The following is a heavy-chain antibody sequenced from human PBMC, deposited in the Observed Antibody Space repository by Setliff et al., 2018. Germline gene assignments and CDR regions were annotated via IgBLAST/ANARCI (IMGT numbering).Heavy chain of an antibody. CDR3: ARDAAFGGSSWYYYGMDV. CDR2: IYTSGST. J-gene: IGHJ6*02. D-gene: IGHD6-13*01. Sequence: PSETLSLTCAVYGGSFSGSYYWSWIRQPAGKGLEWIGRIYTSGSTNYNPSLKSRITMSIDTSKNQFSLKLSSVTAADTAVYYCARDAAFGGSSWYYYGMDVWGQGTKVTVSS. CDR1: GGSFSGSYY. V-gene: IGHV4-4*07.